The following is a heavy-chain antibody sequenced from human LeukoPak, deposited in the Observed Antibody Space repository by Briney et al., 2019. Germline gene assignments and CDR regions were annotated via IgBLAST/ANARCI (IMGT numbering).Heavy chain of an antibody. CDR3: AREIADGYNV. D-gene: IGHD5-24*01. Sequence: PGGSLRLSCAASGFTFTTFTMNWVRQAPGKGLKWVSYISSSGSTIYYADSVKGRFTISRDSAKNSLYLQMNSLRAEDTAVYYCAREIADGYNVWGQGTLVTVSS. V-gene: IGHV3-48*04. J-gene: IGHJ4*02. CDR1: GFTFTTFT. CDR2: ISSSGSTI.